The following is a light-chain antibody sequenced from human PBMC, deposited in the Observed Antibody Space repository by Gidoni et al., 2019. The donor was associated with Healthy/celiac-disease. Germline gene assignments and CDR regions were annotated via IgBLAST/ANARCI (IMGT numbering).Light chain of an antibody. J-gene: IGKJ1*01. V-gene: IGKV3-20*01. CDR1: QSVSSSY. Sequence: EIVLTQSPGTLSLSPGDRATLSCRASQSVSSSYLAWYQEKPGQAPRLLIYGASSRATGSPDRFSGSGSGTDFTLAISRLEPEDFAVYYCQQYGSSPGTFGQGTKVEIK. CDR3: QQYGSSPGT. CDR2: GAS.